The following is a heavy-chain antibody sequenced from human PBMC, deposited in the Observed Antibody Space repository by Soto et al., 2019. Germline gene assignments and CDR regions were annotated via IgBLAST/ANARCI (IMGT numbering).Heavy chain of an antibody. Sequence: LSLTCTVSGGPIRSTTYYWSWLRQHPGKGLEWFGYIYYTGSTYYNPSLKSRVTMSVDTPKKQFSLNLSSVTAADTAVYYCARVYDSTGYPAAGGAFDIWGQGTKVTVSS. CDR2: IYYTGST. CDR3: ARVYDSTGYPAAGGAFDI. V-gene: IGHV4-31*03. J-gene: IGHJ3*02. CDR1: GGPIRSTTYY. D-gene: IGHD3-22*01.